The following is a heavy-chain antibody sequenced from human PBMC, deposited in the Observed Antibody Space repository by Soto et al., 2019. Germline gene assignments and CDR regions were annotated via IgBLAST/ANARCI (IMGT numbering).Heavy chain of an antibody. CDR3: ARARYYGSGSSYYFDY. CDR2: SSSNGGST. D-gene: IGHD3-10*01. CDR1: GFTFSSYA. J-gene: IGHJ4*02. Sequence: GGSLRLSCAASGFTFSSYAMHWVRQAPGKGLEYVSASSSNGGSTYYANSVKGRFTISRDNSKNTLYLQMGSLRAEDMAVYYCARARYYGSGSSYYFDYWGQGT. V-gene: IGHV3-64*01.